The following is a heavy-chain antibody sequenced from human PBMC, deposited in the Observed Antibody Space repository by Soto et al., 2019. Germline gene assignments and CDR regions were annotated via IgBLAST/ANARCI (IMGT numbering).Heavy chain of an antibody. Sequence: QVQLQESGPGLVKPSQTLSLTCTVSGGSISSGDYYWSWIRQPPGKGLEWIGYIYYSGSTYYNPSLKSRVTMSVDTSKNQFSLKLSSVTAADTAVYYCARDRRSLYYYYYGMDVWGQGTTVTVSS. CDR3: ARDRRSLYYYYYGMDV. CDR2: IYYSGST. CDR1: GGSISSGDYY. V-gene: IGHV4-30-4*01. D-gene: IGHD2-15*01. J-gene: IGHJ6*02.